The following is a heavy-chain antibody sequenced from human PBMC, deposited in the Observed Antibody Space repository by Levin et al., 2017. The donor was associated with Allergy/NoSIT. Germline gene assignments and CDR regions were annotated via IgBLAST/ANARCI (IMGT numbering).Heavy chain of an antibody. Sequence: GESLKISCKASGYTFTGYYMHWVRQAPGQGLEWMGRINPNSGGTNYAQKFQGRVTMTRDTSISTAYMELSRLRSDDTAVYYCARDGLALVVVPAAPYNWFDPWGQGTLVTVSS. J-gene: IGHJ5*02. CDR2: INPNSGGT. CDR1: GYTFTGYY. CDR3: ARDGLALVVVPAAPYNWFDP. D-gene: IGHD2-2*01. V-gene: IGHV1-2*06.